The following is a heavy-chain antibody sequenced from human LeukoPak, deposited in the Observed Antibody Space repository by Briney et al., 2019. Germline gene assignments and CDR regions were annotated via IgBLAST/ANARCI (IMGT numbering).Heavy chain of an antibody. V-gene: IGHV4-34*01. Sequence: SETLSLTCAVYGGSFSGYYWSWIRQPPGKGLEWIGEINHSGSTNYNPSLKSRVTISVDTSKNQFSLKLSSVTAADTAVYYCARGRRRGTRYCSSTSCPPGRFSWFDPWGQGTLVTVSS. CDR2: INHSGST. CDR3: ARGRRRGTRYCSSTSCPPGRFSWFDP. D-gene: IGHD2-2*01. J-gene: IGHJ5*02. CDR1: GGSFSGYY.